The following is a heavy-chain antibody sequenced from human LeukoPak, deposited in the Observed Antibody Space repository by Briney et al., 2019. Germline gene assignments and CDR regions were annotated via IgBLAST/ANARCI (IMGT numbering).Heavy chain of an antibody. Sequence: ASVKVSRKASGYTFTSYDINWVRQATGQGLEWMGWMNPNSGNTGYAQKFQGRVTMTRNTSISTAYMELSSLRSEDTAVYYCASAAMVHPYFDYWGQGTLVTVSS. CDR3: ASAAMVHPYFDY. V-gene: IGHV1-8*01. CDR1: GYTFTSYD. D-gene: IGHD5-18*01. CDR2: MNPNSGNT. J-gene: IGHJ4*02.